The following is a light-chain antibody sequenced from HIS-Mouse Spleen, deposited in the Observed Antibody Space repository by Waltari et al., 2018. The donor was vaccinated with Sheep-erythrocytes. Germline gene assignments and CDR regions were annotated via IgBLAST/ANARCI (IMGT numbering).Light chain of an antibody. CDR1: ALPKKS. Sequence: SYELTQPPSVSVSPGQTARITCSGDALPKKSAYWYQQKSGQAPVLVIYEDSKRPSGIPERFSGSSSGTMATLTISGAQVEDEADYYCYSTDSSGNHSWVFGGGTKLTVL. CDR2: EDS. V-gene: IGLV3-10*01. CDR3: YSTDSSGNHSWV. J-gene: IGLJ3*02.